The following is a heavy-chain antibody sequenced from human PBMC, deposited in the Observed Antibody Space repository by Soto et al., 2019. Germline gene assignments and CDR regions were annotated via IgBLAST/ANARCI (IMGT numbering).Heavy chain of an antibody. V-gene: IGHV3-23*01. CDR1: GFTFSSYA. CDR3: ASSSSDLYYYYYMDV. D-gene: IGHD6-6*01. CDR2: ISGSGGST. J-gene: IGHJ6*03. Sequence: GGSLRLSCAASGFTFSSYAMSWVRQAPGKGLEWVSAISGSGGSTYYADSVKGRFTISRDNSKNTLYLQMNSLRAEDTAVYYCASSSSDLYYYYYMDVWGKGTTVTVSS.